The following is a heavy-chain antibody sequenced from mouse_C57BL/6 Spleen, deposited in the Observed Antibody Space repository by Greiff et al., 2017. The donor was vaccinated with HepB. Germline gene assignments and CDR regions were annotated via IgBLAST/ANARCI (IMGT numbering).Heavy chain of an antibody. CDR2: IDPSDSYT. D-gene: IGHD2-4*01. Sequence: QVQLQQPGAELVMPGASVKLSCKASGYTFTSYWMHWVKQRPGQGLEWIGEIDPSDSYTNYNQKFKGKSTLTVDKSSSTAYMQLSSLTSEDSAVYYCARKGGFYYDYDAPLAYWGQGTLVTVSA. J-gene: IGHJ3*01. V-gene: IGHV1-69*01. CDR1: GYTFTSYW. CDR3: ARKGGFYYDYDAPLAY.